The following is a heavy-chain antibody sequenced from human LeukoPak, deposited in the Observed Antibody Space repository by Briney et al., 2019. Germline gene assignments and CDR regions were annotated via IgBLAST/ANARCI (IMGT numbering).Heavy chain of an antibody. Sequence: TLSLTCTVSGGSISSGSYYWSWIRQPAGRGLEWIGRIYTSGSTSYNPSLKSRVTISVDTPKNQFSLKLSSVTAADTDVYYCARVPYCGGDCYSGAFDIWGQGTMVTVSS. J-gene: IGHJ3*02. D-gene: IGHD2-21*01. V-gene: IGHV4-61*02. CDR1: GGSISSGSYY. CDR2: IYTSGST. CDR3: ARVPYCGGDCYSGAFDI.